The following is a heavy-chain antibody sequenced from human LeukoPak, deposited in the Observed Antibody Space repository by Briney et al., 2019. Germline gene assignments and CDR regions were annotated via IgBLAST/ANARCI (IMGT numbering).Heavy chain of an antibody. CDR2: IYYSGST. CDR3: ARTKGDYGGNSVYFDY. V-gene: IGHV4-31*03. CDR1: GGSISSGGYY. J-gene: IGHJ4*02. Sequence: PSETLSLTCTVSGGSISSGGYYWSWIRQHPGKGLEWIGYIYYSGSTYYNPSLKSRVTISVDTSKNQFSLKLSPVTAADTAVYYCARTKGDYGGNSVYFDYWGQGTLVTVSS. D-gene: IGHD4-23*01.